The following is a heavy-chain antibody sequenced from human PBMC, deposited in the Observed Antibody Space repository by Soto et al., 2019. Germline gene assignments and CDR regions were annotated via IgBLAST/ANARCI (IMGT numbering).Heavy chain of an antibody. CDR3: ARGHPGGTSMRYSGYDPPPDYYYMDV. J-gene: IGHJ6*03. CDR2: TYYRSKWYN. V-gene: IGHV6-1*01. CDR1: GDSVSINSAA. D-gene: IGHD5-12*01. Sequence: PSQTLSLTCAISGDSVSINSAAWNWIRQSPSRGLEWLGRTYYRSKWYNDYAVSVKSRITINPDTSKNQFSLQLNSVTPEDTAVYYCARGHPGGTSMRYSGYDPPPDYYYMDVWGKGTTVTVSS.